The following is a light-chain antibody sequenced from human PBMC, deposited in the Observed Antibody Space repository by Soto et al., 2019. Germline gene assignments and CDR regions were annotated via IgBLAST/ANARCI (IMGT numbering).Light chain of an antibody. J-gene: IGKJ3*01. V-gene: IGKV3-15*01. CDR3: QQYNNWPVT. Sequence: EIVMTQSPATLSVSPGERATLSCRASQSVNSNLAWYQRKPGQAPRLLIYGASTRAPGIPARFSGSGSGTEFTLTISSLQSEDFAVYYCQQYNNWPVTFGPGTKVYIK. CDR2: GAS. CDR1: QSVNSN.